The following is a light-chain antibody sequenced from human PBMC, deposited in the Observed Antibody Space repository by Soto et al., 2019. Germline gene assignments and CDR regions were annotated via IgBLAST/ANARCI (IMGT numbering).Light chain of an antibody. Sequence: DIHMTRSPSSLSASVGHIFTITCRASHNIKKYLSWYRQKPGKAPKLLIYAASSLQSGVASRLSGSGSATDLTLTISSMQHEDFATYFCQQGYNMTLTFGGGTKVDIK. J-gene: IGKJ4*01. CDR2: AAS. V-gene: IGKV1-39*01. CDR3: QQGYNMTLT. CDR1: HNIKKY.